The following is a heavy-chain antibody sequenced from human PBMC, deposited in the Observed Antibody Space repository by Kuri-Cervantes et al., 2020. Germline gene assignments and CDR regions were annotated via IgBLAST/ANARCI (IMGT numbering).Heavy chain of an antibody. V-gene: IGHV3-7*01. CDR2: MKQDGTEK. Sequence: GESLKISCAASGFTFSSFWMSWARQAPGKGLEWVANMKQDGTEKYYVDSVKGRFTISRDNAKNSLYLQMNSLRAEDTAVYYCARRGGLDVWGQGTTVTVSS. CDR3: ARRGGLDV. D-gene: IGHD3-16*01. CDR1: GFTFSSFW. J-gene: IGHJ6*02.